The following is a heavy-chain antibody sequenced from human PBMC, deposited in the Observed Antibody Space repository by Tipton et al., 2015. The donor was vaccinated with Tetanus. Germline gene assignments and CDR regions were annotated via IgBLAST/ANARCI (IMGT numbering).Heavy chain of an antibody. V-gene: IGHV1-18*01. J-gene: IGHJ5*02. D-gene: IGHD6-19*01. Sequence: QLVQSGAEVKKPGASVKVSCKASGYTFTHYGVNWVRQAPGQGLEWMGWISPFNENVNYAGKFQGRLIMTTDRSTATVYMELRSLKSDDTGVYYCGRGRGLGPHEDFERWGQGTLVTVSS. CDR2: ISPFNENV. CDR1: GYTFTHYG. CDR3: GRGRGLGPHEDFER.